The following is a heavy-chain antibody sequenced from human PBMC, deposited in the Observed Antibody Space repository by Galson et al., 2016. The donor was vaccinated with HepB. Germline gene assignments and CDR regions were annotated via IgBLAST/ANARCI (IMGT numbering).Heavy chain of an antibody. CDR1: GGSISSGDYY. CDR2: IYYSGST. J-gene: IGHJ4*02. CDR3: ARHSHTVGLDF. Sequence: TLSLTCTVSGGSISSGDYYWTWIRQPPGKGLEWIGYIYYSGSTYYNPSLKGRFTMSVDTSKTQFSLKLSSVTAADTVVYYCARHSHTVGLDFWGQGTLVTVSS. D-gene: IGHD1-26*01. V-gene: IGHV4-30-4*01.